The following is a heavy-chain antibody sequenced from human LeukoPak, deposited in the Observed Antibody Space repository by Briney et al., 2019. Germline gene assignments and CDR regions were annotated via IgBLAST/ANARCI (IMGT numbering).Heavy chain of an antibody. Sequence: SAKVSCKASGGTLTSYVITWVRQAPGQGLEWMGRIIPILGISSNAQKFQGRVTITADKSTNTAYMELSSLRSEDTAVYYCARDMGAGGTFDHWGQGTLVTVSS. CDR2: IIPILGIS. J-gene: IGHJ4*02. CDR1: GGTLTSYV. CDR3: ARDMGAGGTFDH. D-gene: IGHD1-26*01. V-gene: IGHV1-69*04.